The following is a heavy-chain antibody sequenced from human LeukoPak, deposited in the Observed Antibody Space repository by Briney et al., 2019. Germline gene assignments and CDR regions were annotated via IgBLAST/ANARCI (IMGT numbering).Heavy chain of an antibody. CDR2: IWYDGSNK. CDR1: GFTFSSYG. Sequence: GSLRLSCAASGFTFSSYGMHWVRQVPGKGLEGVAVIWYDGSNKYYADSVKGRFTISRDNSNNTLYPQMNSLRAEDTAVYYCARASTSVVTVSITVAGTVDCWGQGTLVTVSS. J-gene: IGHJ4*02. V-gene: IGHV3-33*01. D-gene: IGHD6-19*01. CDR3: ARASTSVVTVSITVAGTVDC.